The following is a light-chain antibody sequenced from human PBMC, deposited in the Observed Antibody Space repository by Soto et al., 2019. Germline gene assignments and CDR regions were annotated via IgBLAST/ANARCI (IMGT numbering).Light chain of an antibody. Sequence: QSVLTQPPSVSGSPGQSVTISCTGTSTDFVRYNRVSWYQQPPGTAPKLMIYEVSNRPSGVPDRFSGSNSGNTASLTISGLQAADEADYYCSLYTSENAYVFGTGTKVTVL. J-gene: IGLJ1*01. V-gene: IGLV2-18*01. CDR1: STDFVRYNR. CDR2: EVS. CDR3: SLYTSENAYV.